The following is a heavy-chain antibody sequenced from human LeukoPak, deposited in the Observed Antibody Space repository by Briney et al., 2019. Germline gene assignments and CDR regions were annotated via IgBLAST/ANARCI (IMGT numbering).Heavy chain of an antibody. D-gene: IGHD5-18*01. Sequence: PSETLSLTCTVSSGSISSSSYYWGWIRQPPGKGLEWIGSIYYSGSTYYNPSLKSRVTISVDTSKNQFSLKLSSVTAADTAVYYCARTRGYRDPSQFDYWGQGTLVTVSS. V-gene: IGHV4-39*07. CDR3: ARTRGYRDPSQFDY. CDR1: SGSISSSSYY. CDR2: IYYSGST. J-gene: IGHJ4*02.